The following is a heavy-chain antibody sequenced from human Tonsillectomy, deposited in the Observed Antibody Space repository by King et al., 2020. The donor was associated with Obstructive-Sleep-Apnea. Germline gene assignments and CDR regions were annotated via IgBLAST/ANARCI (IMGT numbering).Heavy chain of an antibody. CDR2: ISSSSSYT. CDR3: ARGDDYDFWSGYLPLDY. Sequence: VQLVESGGGLVKPGGSLRLSCAASGFTFSDYYMSWIRQAPGKGLEWVSYISSSSSYTNYADSVKGRFTISRDNAKNSLYLQMNSLRAEDTAVYYCARGDDYDFWSGYLPLDYWGQGTLVTVSS. CDR1: GFTFSDYY. D-gene: IGHD3-3*01. J-gene: IGHJ4*02. V-gene: IGHV3-11*06.